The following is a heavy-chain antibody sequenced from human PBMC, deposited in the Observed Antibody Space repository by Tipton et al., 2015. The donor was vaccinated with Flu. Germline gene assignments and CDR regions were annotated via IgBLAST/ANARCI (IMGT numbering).Heavy chain of an antibody. V-gene: IGHV4-38-2*01. Sequence: TLSLTCAVSGYSISSSYYWGWIRQSPGKGLEWIGSIHHTGSTYYNPSLKSRVALSLDASKSQFSLKLRSVTAADTAVYYCAGRSVAGSGSDYWGQGTLVTVSS. D-gene: IGHD6-19*01. CDR3: AGRSVAGSGSDY. CDR1: GYSISSSYY. CDR2: IHHTGST. J-gene: IGHJ4*02.